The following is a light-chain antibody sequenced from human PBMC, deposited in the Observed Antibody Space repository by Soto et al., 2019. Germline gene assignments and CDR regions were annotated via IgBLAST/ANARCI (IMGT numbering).Light chain of an antibody. CDR2: GTS. Sequence: PGERATLSCRASPSVGSYLAWYQQKPGQAPRLLIYGTSNSATGIPGRFSGSGSETDFTLTISSLEPEDCGVYYCQHRGKWPRTFGQGTKLEI. CDR1: PSVGSY. CDR3: QHRGKWPRT. V-gene: IGKV3-11*01. J-gene: IGKJ2*01.